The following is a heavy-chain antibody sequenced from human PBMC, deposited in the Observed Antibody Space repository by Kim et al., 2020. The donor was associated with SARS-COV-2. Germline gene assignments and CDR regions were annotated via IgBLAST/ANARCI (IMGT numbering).Heavy chain of an antibody. J-gene: IGHJ2*01. CDR1: VFTFSSYA. Sequence: GGSLRLSCAASVFTFSSYAMSWVRQAPGKGLEWVSTISGVGGSTNYADSVKGRFTISRDNSKNTLYLQMNTLRAEDTAVYYCAKDRYCSSTSCYGMGWYFDLWGRGTLVTVSS. CDR3: AKDRYCSSTSCYGMGWYFDL. CDR2: ISGVGGST. V-gene: IGHV3-23*01. D-gene: IGHD2-2*01.